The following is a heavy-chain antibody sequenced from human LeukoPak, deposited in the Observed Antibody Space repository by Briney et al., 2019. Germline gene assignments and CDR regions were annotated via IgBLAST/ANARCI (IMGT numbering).Heavy chain of an antibody. CDR1: GFTFSSYE. J-gene: IGHJ2*01. CDR2: ISSSGGTK. CDR3: AREMRATISRYFDL. D-gene: IGHD5-24*01. Sequence: GGSLRLSCAASGFTFSSYEMNWVRQAPGKGLEWVSYISSSGGTKDYADSVKGRFTISRDNAQNPLSLQMNSLRAEDTAVYYCAREMRATISRYFDLWGRGTLVTVSS. V-gene: IGHV3-48*03.